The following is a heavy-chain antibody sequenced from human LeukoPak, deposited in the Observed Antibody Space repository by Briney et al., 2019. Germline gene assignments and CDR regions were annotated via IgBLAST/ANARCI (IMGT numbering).Heavy chain of an antibody. Sequence: GGSLRLSCAASGFTFSSYSMNWVRQAPGKGLEWVSSISTGSSFIYYADSVKGRFTISRDIAKNSLYLQMNSLRAEDTAVYYCARIHNLGILAHFDYWGQGTLVTVSS. CDR1: GFTFSSYS. CDR3: ARIHNLGILAHFDY. CDR2: ISTGSSFI. D-gene: IGHD1-1*01. J-gene: IGHJ4*02. V-gene: IGHV3-21*01.